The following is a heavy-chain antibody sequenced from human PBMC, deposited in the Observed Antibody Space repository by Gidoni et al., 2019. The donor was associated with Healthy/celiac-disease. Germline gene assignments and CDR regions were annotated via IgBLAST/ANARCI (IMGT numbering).Heavy chain of an antibody. D-gene: IGHD6-13*01. CDR3: ARQVAAAGNYYYGMDV. CDR1: GYSFTSYW. CDR2: IYPGDSDT. Sequence: EVQLVQSGAEVKKPGESLKISGKGSGYSFTSYWIGWVRQMPGKGLEWMGIIYPGDSDTRYSPSFQGQVTISADKSISTAYLQWSSLKASDTAMYYCARQVAAAGNYYYGMDVWGQGTTVTVSS. J-gene: IGHJ6*02. V-gene: IGHV5-51*01.